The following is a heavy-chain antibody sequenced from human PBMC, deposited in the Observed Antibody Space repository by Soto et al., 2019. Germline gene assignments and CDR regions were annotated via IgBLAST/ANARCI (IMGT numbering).Heavy chain of an antibody. CDR2: IYPGDYET. CDR3: ARSPRSSPYFDY. J-gene: IGHJ4*02. D-gene: IGHD6-13*01. Sequence: LGESLKISCQCSGYTFSNLWIAWVRQLPGKGLEWMGIIYPGDYETRYSPSFHGKVTISADRSIGTAYLQWSSLEASDSAFYFCARSPRSSPYFDYWGQGALVTVSS. V-gene: IGHV5-51*01. CDR1: GYTFSNLW.